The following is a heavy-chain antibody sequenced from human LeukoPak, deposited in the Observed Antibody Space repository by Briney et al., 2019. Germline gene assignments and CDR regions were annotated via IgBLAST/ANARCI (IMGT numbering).Heavy chain of an antibody. Sequence: GGTLRLSCAVSGFTFSSSWMSWVRQAPGKGLEWVANIKQDGSEKYYVDSVKGRFTISRDNAKNSLYLQMNSLRAEDTAVYYCARVVPPLYYFDYWGQGTLVSVSP. CDR3: ARVVPPLYYFDY. CDR2: IKQDGSEK. D-gene: IGHD3-10*01. J-gene: IGHJ4*02. V-gene: IGHV3-7*01. CDR1: GFTFSSSW.